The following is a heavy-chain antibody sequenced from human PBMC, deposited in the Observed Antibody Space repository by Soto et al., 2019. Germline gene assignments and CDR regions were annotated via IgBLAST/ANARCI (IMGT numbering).Heavy chain of an antibody. CDR2: INGDNGDT. Sequence: GASVKVSCKASGYTFTSYAMNWVRQAPGQRLEWMGKINGDNGDTKYAHSVQGRFTITRDTSKNTVYMQLSSLTSEDTAMYYCARGPLSPYSAYVRWGRGTLVTVSS. J-gene: IGHJ2*01. CDR3: ARGPLSPYSAYVR. D-gene: IGHD3-16*01. CDR1: GYTFTSYA. V-gene: IGHV1-3*01.